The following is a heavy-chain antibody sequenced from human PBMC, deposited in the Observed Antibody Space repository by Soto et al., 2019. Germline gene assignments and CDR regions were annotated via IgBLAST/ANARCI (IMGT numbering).Heavy chain of an antibody. J-gene: IGHJ4*02. V-gene: IGHV3-30*18. D-gene: IGHD5-18*01. CDR1: GFTFSSYG. CDR2: ISYDGSNK. Sequence: QVQLVESGGGVVQPGRSLRLSCAASGFTFSSYGRHWVRQAPGKGLEWVAVISYDGSNKYYADSVKGRFTISRDNSKNTLYLQMNSLRAEDTAVYYCAKDIFGYSYGAFDYWGQGTLVTVSS. CDR3: AKDIFGYSYGAFDY.